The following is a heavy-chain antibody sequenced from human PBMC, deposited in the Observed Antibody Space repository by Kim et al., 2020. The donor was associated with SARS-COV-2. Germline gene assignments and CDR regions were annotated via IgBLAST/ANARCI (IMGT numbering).Heavy chain of an antibody. CDR2: INPTGMTT. Sequence: ASVKVSCKASGHTFTSYYLYWLRQAPGQGLEWMGWINPTGMTTNYAQKFQGRVTLTRDTSIGTAFMELNGLTSDDTAVYYCAGKPGATAGFFYWGQGTLVTVSS. CDR3: AGKPGATAGFFY. J-gene: IGHJ4*02. D-gene: IGHD6-13*01. CDR1: GHTFTSYY. V-gene: IGHV1-2*02.